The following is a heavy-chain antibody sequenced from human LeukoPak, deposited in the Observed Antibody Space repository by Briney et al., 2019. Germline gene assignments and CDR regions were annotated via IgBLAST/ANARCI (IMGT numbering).Heavy chain of an antibody. Sequence: PSETLSLTCTVSGVSISSYYWSWVRQPPGKGLGWVGYIYYSGSTNYNPSLKSRVTISVDTSKNQFSLKLSSVTAADTAVYYCARSMVRGVLSGMDVWGQGTTVTVSS. CDR3: ARSMVRGVLSGMDV. D-gene: IGHD3-10*01. V-gene: IGHV4-59*08. CDR1: GVSISSYY. J-gene: IGHJ6*02. CDR2: IYYSGST.